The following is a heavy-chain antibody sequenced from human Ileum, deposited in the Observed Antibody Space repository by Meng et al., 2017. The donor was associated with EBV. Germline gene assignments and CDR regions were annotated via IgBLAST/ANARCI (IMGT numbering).Heavy chain of an antibody. Sequence: HVHLQESGLVLVMPSETLSHTCIVSGGFVSSATYYWNCIRQPPGKGLEWIWYIYYNGNTDYNPSLESRVTISLDMSKNQFALNLSSVTPADTAMYYCVRATTITRGHWFDPWGQGTLVTVSS. J-gene: IGHJ5*02. V-gene: IGHV4-61*01. CDR2: IYYNGNT. CDR1: GGFVSSATYY. CDR3: VRATTITRGHWFDP. D-gene: IGHD4-11*01.